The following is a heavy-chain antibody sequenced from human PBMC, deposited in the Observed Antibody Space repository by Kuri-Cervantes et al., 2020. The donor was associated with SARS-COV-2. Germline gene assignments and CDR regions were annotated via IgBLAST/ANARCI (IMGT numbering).Heavy chain of an antibody. J-gene: IGHJ4*02. CDR2: IYSCGST. CDR1: GFTFSSYS. V-gene: IGHV3-66*03. D-gene: IGHD2-21*01. CDR3: AKDRAGVHDF. Sequence: GESLKISCAASGFTFSSYSMSWARQAPGKGLEWVSVIYSCGSTYYADSGKGRFTISRDNSQNTLHLQMKSLRDEDTAIYHCAKDRAGVHDFWGQGTLVTVSS.